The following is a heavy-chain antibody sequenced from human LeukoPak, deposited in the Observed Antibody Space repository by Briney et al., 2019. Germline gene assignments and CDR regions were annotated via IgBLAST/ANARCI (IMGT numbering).Heavy chain of an antibody. CDR3: ARDLELERNRWNYFES. CDR2: IEYRGST. V-gene: IGHV4-59*01. J-gene: IGHJ4*02. Sequence: PSDTLALPRTVSGRSNHSFFWRWIRQPPGKGLVWLGCIEYRGSTQYNPSIKSRVTISVDTSKQQFSLKLSSVTAADTAVYYCARDLELERNRWNYFESWGQGTLVTVSS. D-gene: IGHD1-1*01. CDR1: GRSNHSFF.